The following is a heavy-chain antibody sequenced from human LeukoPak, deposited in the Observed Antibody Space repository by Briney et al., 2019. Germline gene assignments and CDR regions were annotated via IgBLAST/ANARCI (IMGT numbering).Heavy chain of an antibody. J-gene: IGHJ4*02. V-gene: IGHV4-34*01. Sequence: GSLRLSCAASGFTVSSNYMSWVRQAPGKGLEWIGQISPGGDTTYNPSLKSRVAISLDASKNHFTLKVNSVTAADTAVYYCARHGGYNQDNWGQGTLVAVSS. CDR1: GFTVSSNY. CDR3: ARHGGYNQDN. D-gene: IGHD1-1*01. CDR2: ISPGGDT.